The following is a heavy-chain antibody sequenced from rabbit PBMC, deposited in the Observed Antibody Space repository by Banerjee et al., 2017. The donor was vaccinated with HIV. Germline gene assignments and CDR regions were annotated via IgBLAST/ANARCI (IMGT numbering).Heavy chain of an antibody. V-gene: IGHV1S45*01. Sequence: QQQLEESGGGLVQPEGSLTLTCKASGIDFSSYYFMCWVRQAPGKGLELIACINTISGNTVYASWAKGRFTISKTSSTTVTLQMTSLTVADTATYFCARNDFSSAWGADLWGPGTLVTVS. J-gene: IGHJ4*01. CDR2: INTISGNT. CDR1: GIDFSSYYF. CDR3: ARNDFSSAWGADL. D-gene: IGHD4-1*01.